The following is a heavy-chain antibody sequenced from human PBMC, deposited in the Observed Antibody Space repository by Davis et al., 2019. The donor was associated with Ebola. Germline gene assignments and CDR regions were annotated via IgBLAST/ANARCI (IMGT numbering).Heavy chain of an antibody. D-gene: IGHD1-1*01. CDR3: ARDWATTVRTFDS. J-gene: IGHJ4*02. V-gene: IGHV1-18*01. CDR1: GFRLTNNA. CDR2: ISARIGRT. Sequence: ASVKVSCKASGFRLTNNAINWVRQAPGQGLEWMGWISARIGRTKYAQKFQDRIVMTTDTSTNTVYMELRSLNSDDTAMYYCARDWATTVRTFDSWGQGTLVTVSS.